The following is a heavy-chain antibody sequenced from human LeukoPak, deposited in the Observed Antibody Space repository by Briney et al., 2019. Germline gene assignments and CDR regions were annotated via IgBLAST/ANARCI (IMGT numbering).Heavy chain of an antibody. CDR3: ARGRRDGYNLGY. CDR1: GFTFSDYG. CDR2: ISSRSNTE. V-gene: IGHV3-48*01. Sequence: GGSLRLSCAASGFTFSDYGINWVRQAPGKGLEWVSYISSRSNTEDYADSVKGRFTISRDISKNTLSLQMNSLRAEDTAVYYCARGRRDGYNLGYWGQGTLVAVSS. J-gene: IGHJ4*02. D-gene: IGHD5-24*01.